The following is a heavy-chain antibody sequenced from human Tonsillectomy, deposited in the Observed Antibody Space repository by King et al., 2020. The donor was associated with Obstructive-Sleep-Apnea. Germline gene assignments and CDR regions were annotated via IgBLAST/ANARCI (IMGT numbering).Heavy chain of an antibody. J-gene: IGHJ5*02. CDR1: GGSISSYY. CDR2: INYSGST. Sequence: QLQESGPRLVKPSETLSLTCTVSGGSISSYYWSWIRQPPGKGLEWIGFINYSGSTNYNPSLKSRVTISVDTSKNQFSRKVRSATAADTAGYYCARVGVDYDILPGHNRHRDWFDRWGQGTLVTVSS. D-gene: IGHD3-9*01. V-gene: IGHV4-59*01. CDR3: ARVGVDYDILPGHNRHRDWFDR.